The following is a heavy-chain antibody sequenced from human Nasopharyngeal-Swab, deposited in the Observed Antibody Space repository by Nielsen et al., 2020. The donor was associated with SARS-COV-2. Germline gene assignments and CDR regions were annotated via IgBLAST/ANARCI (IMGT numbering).Heavy chain of an antibody. CDR1: GFTFSSYW. Sequence: GESLKISCAASGFTFSSYWMSWVRQAPGKGLEWVANIKQDGSEKYYVDSVKGRFTISRDNAKNSLYLQMNSPRAEDTAVYYCARVGLGYNWNYFDPYYYYGMDVWGQGTTVTVSS. CDR3: ARVGLGYNWNYFDPYYYYGMDV. D-gene: IGHD1-7*01. V-gene: IGHV3-7*03. CDR2: IKQDGSEK. J-gene: IGHJ6*02.